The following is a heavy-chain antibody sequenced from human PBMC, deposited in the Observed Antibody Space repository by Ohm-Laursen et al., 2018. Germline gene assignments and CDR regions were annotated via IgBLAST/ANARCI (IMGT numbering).Heavy chain of an antibody. CDR1: GFTFSNYW. Sequence: SLRLSCSASGFTFSNYWMHWVRQAPGKGLVWVSRISTDGSTTTYADSVKGRFTISRDNARNTLYLQMNSLRADDTALYYCARGYCSVSGCYLGGAFDIWGQGTMVSVSS. CDR2: ISTDGSTT. CDR3: ARGYCSVSGCYLGGAFDI. D-gene: IGHD2-15*01. V-gene: IGHV3-74*01. J-gene: IGHJ3*02.